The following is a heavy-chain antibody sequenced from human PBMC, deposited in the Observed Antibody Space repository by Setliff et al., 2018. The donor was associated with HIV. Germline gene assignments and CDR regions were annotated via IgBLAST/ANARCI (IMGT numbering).Heavy chain of an antibody. D-gene: IGHD2-21*01. V-gene: IGHV4-34*01. CDR1: GGSVSGHY. CDR3: MRAQIAAPRPFDY. J-gene: IGHJ4*02. Sequence: PSETLSLTCAVYGGSVSGHYWTWIRQSPGRGLEWIGEANHKGVANYSPSLMRRATISADTSKNQFSLRLSSVAAADTALYFCMRAQIAAPRPFDYWGQGTLVTVSS. CDR2: ANHKGVA.